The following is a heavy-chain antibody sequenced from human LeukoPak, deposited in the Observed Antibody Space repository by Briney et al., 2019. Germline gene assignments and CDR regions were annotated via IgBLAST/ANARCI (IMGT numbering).Heavy chain of an antibody. CDR3: AKNGDRGAYCSGGSCYPYYYYNMDV. J-gene: IGHJ6*03. D-gene: IGHD2-15*01. CDR2: ISSTGGTA. Sequence: GGSLRLSCAAPGFTFSSFGMSWVRQAPGKGLEWVSAISSTGGTAYYADSVKGRFTISRDNSKNTLYLQMNSLRAEDTAIYYCAKNGDRGAYCSGGSCYPYYYYNMDVWGKGTTVTISS. CDR1: GFTFSSFG. V-gene: IGHV3-23*01.